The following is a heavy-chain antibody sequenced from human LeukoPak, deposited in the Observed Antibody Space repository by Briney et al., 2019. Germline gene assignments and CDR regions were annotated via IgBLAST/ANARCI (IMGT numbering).Heavy chain of an antibody. Sequence: PGGSLRVSCADSGFTFSSYSMNWVRQAPGEGLEWGSSISSSSSYIYYADSVKGRFTISRDNAKNSLYLQNNSLRAEDTAVYYCARTPYSSGWEPFDYWGQGTLVTVSS. J-gene: IGHJ4*02. CDR3: ARTPYSSGWEPFDY. V-gene: IGHV3-21*03. CDR1: GFTFSSYS. D-gene: IGHD6-19*01. CDR2: ISSSSSYI.